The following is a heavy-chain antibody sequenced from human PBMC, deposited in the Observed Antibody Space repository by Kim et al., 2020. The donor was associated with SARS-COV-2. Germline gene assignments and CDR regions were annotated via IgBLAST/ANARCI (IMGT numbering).Heavy chain of an antibody. CDR1: GFTFSDYY. J-gene: IGHJ6*02. V-gene: IGHV3-11*05. CDR2: ISSSSSYT. CDR3: ARDRVVVAATYYYGMDV. D-gene: IGHD2-15*01. Sequence: GGSLRLSCAASGFTFSDYYMSWIRQAPGKGLEWVSYISSSSSYTNYADSVKGRFTISRDNAKNSLYLQMNSLRAEDTAVYYCARDRVVVAATYYYGMDVWGQGTTVTVSS.